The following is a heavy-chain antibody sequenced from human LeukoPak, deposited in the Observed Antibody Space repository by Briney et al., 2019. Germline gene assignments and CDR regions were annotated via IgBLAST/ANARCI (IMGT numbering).Heavy chain of an antibody. CDR1: EGTFRSYA. V-gene: IGHV1-69*04. CDR2: IIPILGIA. CDR3: ARGRAENWFDP. J-gene: IGHJ5*02. Sequence: ASVKVSCKASEGTFRSYAINWVRQAPGQGLEWMGRIIPILGIANYAQKFQGRVTITADKSTSTAYMELSSLRSEDTAVYYCARGRAENWFDPWGQGTLVTVSS.